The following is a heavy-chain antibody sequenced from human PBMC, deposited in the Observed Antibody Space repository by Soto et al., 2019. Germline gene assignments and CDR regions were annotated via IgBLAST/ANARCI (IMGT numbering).Heavy chain of an antibody. D-gene: IGHD2-2*01. J-gene: IGHJ3*02. V-gene: IGHV1-69*13. CDR1: GGTFSSYA. Sequence: SSVKVSCKASGGTFSSYAISWVRQAPGQGLEWMGGIIPIFGTANYAQKFQGRVTMTADESTSTAYMELSSLRCEETAVYYCARDNCSSTSCYTQSAFDIWGQGKMV. CDR3: ARDNCSSTSCYTQSAFDI. CDR2: IIPIFGTA.